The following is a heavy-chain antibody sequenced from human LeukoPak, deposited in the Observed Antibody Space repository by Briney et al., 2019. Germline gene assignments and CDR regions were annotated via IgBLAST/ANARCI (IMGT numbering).Heavy chain of an antibody. Sequence: SQTLSLTCAISGDSVSSNSAAWNWIRQSPSRGLEWLGRTHYRSKWYNDYAVSVRSRITINPDTSKNQFSLQLNSVTPEDTAVYYCARARLESGSYYVHYWGQGTLVTVSS. CDR3: ARARLESGSYYVHY. V-gene: IGHV6-1*01. CDR1: GDSVSSNSAA. CDR2: THYRSKWYN. D-gene: IGHD1-26*01. J-gene: IGHJ4*02.